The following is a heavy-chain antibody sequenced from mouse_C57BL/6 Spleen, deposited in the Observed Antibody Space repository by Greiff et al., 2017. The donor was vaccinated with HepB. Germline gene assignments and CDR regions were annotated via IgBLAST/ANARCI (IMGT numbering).Heavy chain of an antibody. J-gene: IGHJ4*01. Sequence: QVQLQQSGPGLVQPSQSLSITCTVSGFSLTSYGVHWVRQSPGKGLEWLGVIWSGGSTDYNAAFISRLSISKDNSKSQVFFKMNSLQADDTAIYYCARNLGYYGSSLYYYAMDYWGQGTSVTVSS. CDR2: IWSGGST. V-gene: IGHV2-2*01. CDR3: ARNLGYYGSSLYYYAMDY. D-gene: IGHD1-1*01. CDR1: GFSLTSYG.